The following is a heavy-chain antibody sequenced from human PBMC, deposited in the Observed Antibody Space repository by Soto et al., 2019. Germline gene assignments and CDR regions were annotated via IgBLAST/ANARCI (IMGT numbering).Heavy chain of an antibody. CDR1: GFTFSSYA. CDR3: AKSNIGDYMIYYYYYYMDV. CDR2: ISGSGGST. J-gene: IGHJ6*03. D-gene: IGHD4-17*01. V-gene: IGHV3-23*01. Sequence: EVQLLESGGGLVQPGGSLRLSCAASGFTFSSYAMSWVRQAPGKGLEWVSAISGSGGSTCYADSVKGRFTISRDNSKKTLYLQMNSLKAEDTAEYYCAKSNIGDYMIYYYYYYMDVWGKGTTVTVSS.